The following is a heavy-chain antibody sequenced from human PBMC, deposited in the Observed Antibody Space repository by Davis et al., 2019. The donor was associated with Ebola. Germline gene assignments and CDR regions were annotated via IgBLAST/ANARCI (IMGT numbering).Heavy chain of an antibody. V-gene: IGHV1-46*01. CDR1: GYTFTSYY. D-gene: IGHD2-2*01. Sequence: ASVKVSCKASGYTFTSYYMHWVRQAPGQGLEWMGIINPSGGSTSYAQKFQGRVTMTRDTSTSTVYMELSSLRSEDTAVYYCARGCIVVVPAAISTPDGGYYGMDVWGQGTTVTVSS. J-gene: IGHJ6*02. CDR2: INPSGGST. CDR3: ARGCIVVVPAAISTPDGGYYGMDV.